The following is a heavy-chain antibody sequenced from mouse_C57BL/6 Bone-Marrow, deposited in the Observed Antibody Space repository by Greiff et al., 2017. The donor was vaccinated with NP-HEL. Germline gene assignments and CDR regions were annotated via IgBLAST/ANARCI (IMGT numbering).Heavy chain of an antibody. CDR1: GYTFTSYW. CDR3: ARGWDYDGCYFDY. CDR2: IHPNSGST. V-gene: IGHV1-64*01. J-gene: IGHJ2*01. Sequence: QVQLQQPGAELVKPGASVKLSCKASGYTFTSYWMHWVKQRPGQGLEWIGMIHPNSGSTNYNEKFKSKATLTVDKSSSTAYMQLSSLTSEDSAVYYCARGWDYDGCYFDYWGQGTTLTVSS. D-gene: IGHD2-4*01.